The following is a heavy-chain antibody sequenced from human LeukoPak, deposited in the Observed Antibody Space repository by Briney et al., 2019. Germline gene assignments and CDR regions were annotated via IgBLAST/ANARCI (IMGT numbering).Heavy chain of an antibody. CDR3: ARARRMIVVVITRTDAFDI. CDR2: INPSGGST. D-gene: IGHD3-22*01. J-gene: IGHJ3*02. Sequence: GASVKVSCKASGYTFTSYYMHWVRQAPGQGLEWMGIINPSGGSTSYAQKFQGRVTMTRDTSTSTVYMELSSLRSEDTAVYYCARARRMIVVVITRTDAFDIWGQGTMVTVSS. CDR1: GYTFTSYY. V-gene: IGHV1-46*03.